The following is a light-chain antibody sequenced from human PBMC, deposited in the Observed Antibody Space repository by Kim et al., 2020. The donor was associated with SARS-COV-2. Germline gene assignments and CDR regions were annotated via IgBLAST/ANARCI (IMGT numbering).Light chain of an antibody. CDR1: QNVSHH. CDR3: EQYNYWYT. Sequence: EIVMTQSPATLSLSPGERATLSCRASQNVSHHLAWYQHKPGQAPRLLIYDITIRAAGVLARFSGSGSETEFTLTISSLQSEDFAIYYCEQYNYWYTFGQGTKLEI. J-gene: IGKJ2*01. V-gene: IGKV3-15*01. CDR2: DIT.